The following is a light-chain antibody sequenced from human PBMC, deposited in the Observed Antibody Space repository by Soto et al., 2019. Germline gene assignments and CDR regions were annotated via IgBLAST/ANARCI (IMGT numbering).Light chain of an antibody. V-gene: IGKV1-5*03. J-gene: IGKJ1*01. CDR1: QRISSW. CDR2: TAS. CDR3: QPYNTYWT. Sequence: DVGMTQSPSTLAASAEERVTICFRASQRISSWLAWYKQKPGKAPKLLIYTASSLESGVPSMCSGSGSRTDFTLTISSLPPADFATYSCQPYNTYWTLGQGTKVDIK.